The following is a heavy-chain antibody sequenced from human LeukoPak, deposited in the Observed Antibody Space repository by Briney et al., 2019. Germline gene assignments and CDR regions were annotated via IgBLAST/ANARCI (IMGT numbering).Heavy chain of an antibody. V-gene: IGHV3-49*04. CDR2: IRSKTYGETT. D-gene: IGHD3-10*01. Sequence: PGRSLRLSCAASRFTFSDYYMSWVRQAPGKGLEWVGFIRSKTYGETTEYAASVKGRFTISRDDSKSIAYLQMNSLKTEDIAVYYCSRADYYGSGSPISLDVWGKGTTVTVSS. J-gene: IGHJ6*04. CDR1: RFTFSDYY. CDR3: SRADYYGSGSPISLDV.